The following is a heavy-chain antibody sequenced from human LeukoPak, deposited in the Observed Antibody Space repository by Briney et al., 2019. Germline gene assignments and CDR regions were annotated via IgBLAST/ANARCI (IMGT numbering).Heavy chain of an antibody. CDR1: GFTLSSYG. CDR3: AKDWASGGGATDY. CDR2: ISYDGSNK. J-gene: IGHJ4*02. V-gene: IGHV3-30*18. Sequence: GGSLRLSCAASGFTLSSYGMHWVRQAPGKGLEWVAVISYDGSNKYYADSVKGRFTISRDNSKNTLYLQMNSLRAEDTAVYYCAKDWASGGGATDYWGQGTLVTVSS. D-gene: IGHD1-26*01.